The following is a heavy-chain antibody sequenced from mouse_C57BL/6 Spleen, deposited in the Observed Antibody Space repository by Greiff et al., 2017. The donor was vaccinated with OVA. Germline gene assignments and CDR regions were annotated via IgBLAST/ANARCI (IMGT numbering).Heavy chain of an antibody. Sequence: QVQLQQSGAELVRPGASVTLSCKASGYTFTGYWMHWVKQRPGQGLEWIGAINPGNGGTAYNQKFKGKAILTADKSSSKAYMQLSSLTSEDSAVYYCARTEYFGRSWFAYWGQGTLVTVSA. CDR3: ARTEYFGRSWFAY. J-gene: IGHJ3*01. V-gene: IGHV1-53*01. D-gene: IGHD1-1*01. CDR1: GYTFTGYW. CDR2: INPGNGGT.